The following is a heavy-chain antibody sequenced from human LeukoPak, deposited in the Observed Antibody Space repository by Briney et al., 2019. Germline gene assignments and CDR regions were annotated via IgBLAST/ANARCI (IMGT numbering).Heavy chain of an antibody. Sequence: GGSQRLSCAASGFTFSSHSMNWVRQAPGKGLEWVSYISSSSSTIYYADSVKGRFTISRDNAKNSLYLQMNSLRVEDTAVYYCARDLPGFGAFDIWGQGTMVTVSS. V-gene: IGHV3-48*01. J-gene: IGHJ3*02. CDR1: GFTFSSHS. D-gene: IGHD3-10*01. CDR3: ARDLPGFGAFDI. CDR2: ISSSSSTI.